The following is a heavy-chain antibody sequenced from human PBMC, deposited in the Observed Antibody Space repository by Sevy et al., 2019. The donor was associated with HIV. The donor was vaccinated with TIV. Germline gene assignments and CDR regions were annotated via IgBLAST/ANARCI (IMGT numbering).Heavy chain of an antibody. Sequence: ASVKVSCKASGYTFIDYYLIWVRQAPGQGLEWMGRLNPNSGDTNYAQKFQGRVTMTRDASINSAYMELSRLTSDDTAVYYCAREWGFAMANAIDIWGQGTMVTVSS. J-gene: IGHJ3*02. CDR1: GYTFIDYY. CDR3: AREWGFAMANAIDI. D-gene: IGHD2-2*01. CDR2: LNPNSGDT. V-gene: IGHV1-2*06.